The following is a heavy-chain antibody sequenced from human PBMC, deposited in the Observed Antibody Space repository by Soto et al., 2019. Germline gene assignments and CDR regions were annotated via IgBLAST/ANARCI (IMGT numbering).Heavy chain of an antibody. CDR1: GGTSSSYA. CDR3: ARDGPYYYDSSGYYYDAFDI. V-gene: IGHV1-69*13. Sequence: GASVKVSCKASGGTSSSYAISWVRQAPGQGLEWMGGIIPIFGTANYAQKFQGRVTITADESTSTACMELSSLRSEDTAVYYCARDGPYYYDSSGYYYDAFDIWGQGTMVTVSS. D-gene: IGHD3-22*01. CDR2: IIPIFGTA. J-gene: IGHJ3*02.